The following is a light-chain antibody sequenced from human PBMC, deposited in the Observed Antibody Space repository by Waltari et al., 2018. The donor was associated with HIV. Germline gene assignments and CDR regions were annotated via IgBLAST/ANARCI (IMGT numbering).Light chain of an antibody. CDR3: QQYHNWPQT. Sequence: EIVMTQSPAILSLSPGESATLSCRDSQSVYNNLAWYQQKNGQAPRLLIYGASTRATDIPDRFSGSGSGTEFTLTVSSLQSGDFAVYYCQQYHNWPQTFGRGTKVEIK. V-gene: IGKV3-15*01. CDR1: QSVYNN. J-gene: IGKJ2*01. CDR2: GAS.